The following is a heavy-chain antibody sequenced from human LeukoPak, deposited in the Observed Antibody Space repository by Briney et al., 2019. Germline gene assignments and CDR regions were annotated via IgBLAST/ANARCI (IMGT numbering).Heavy chain of an antibody. D-gene: IGHD1-7*01. V-gene: IGHV4-59*01. CDR1: GTSMSGYY. CDR2: IYYSGST. CDR3: ARVPGGGTAAN. J-gene: IGHJ4*02. Sequence: SETLSLTCIVSGTSMSGYYWTWIRQPPGKGLEWIGYIYYSGSTNYNPSLKSRVTISVDMSKNQFSLRLSSVTTADTAVYYCARVPGGGTAANWGQGTLVTVSS.